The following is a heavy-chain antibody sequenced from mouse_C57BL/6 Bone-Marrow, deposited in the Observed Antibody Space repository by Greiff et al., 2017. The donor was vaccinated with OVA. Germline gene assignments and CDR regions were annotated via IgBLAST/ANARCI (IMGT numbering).Heavy chain of an antibody. CDR2: FYPRSGNT. J-gene: IGHJ2*01. D-gene: IGHD2-12*01. CDR1: GYTFTSYG. Sequence: VKLLESGAELARPGASVSLSCKASGYTFTSYGISWVKQRTGQGLVWIGEFYPRSGNTYYNEKFKGKATLTADKSSSTAYMELRSLTSEDSAVYVYARLRRGYWGQGTTLTVSS. CDR3: ARLRRGY. V-gene: IGHV1-81*01.